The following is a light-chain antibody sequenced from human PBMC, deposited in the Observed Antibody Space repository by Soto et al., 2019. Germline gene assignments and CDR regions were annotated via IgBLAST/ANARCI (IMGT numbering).Light chain of an antibody. J-gene: IGKJ1*01. V-gene: IGKV1-39*01. CDR1: QSISNY. CDR2: AAS. Sequence: DIQMTQSPSSLSASVGDRVTITCRASQSISNYLSWYQQIPGKAPKLLIYAASTLRSGVSSRFSGSGSGTDFTLTISSLQPEDFATYYCQQSYSTPWTFGQGTKVEIE. CDR3: QQSYSTPWT.